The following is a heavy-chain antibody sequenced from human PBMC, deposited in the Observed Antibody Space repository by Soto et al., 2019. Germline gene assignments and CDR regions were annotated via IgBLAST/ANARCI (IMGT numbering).Heavy chain of an antibody. V-gene: IGHV1-46*01. CDR3: ARGSLIVRVIRPTFDY. CDR2: INPSGGST. D-gene: IGHD3-22*01. J-gene: IGHJ4*02. Sequence: ASVKVSCKASGYTFTSYYMHWVRRAPGQGLEWMGIINPSGGSTSYAQKFQGRVTMTRDTSTSTVYMELNSLRSEDTAVYYCARGSLIVRVIRPTFDYWGQGTLVTVSS. CDR1: GYTFTSYY.